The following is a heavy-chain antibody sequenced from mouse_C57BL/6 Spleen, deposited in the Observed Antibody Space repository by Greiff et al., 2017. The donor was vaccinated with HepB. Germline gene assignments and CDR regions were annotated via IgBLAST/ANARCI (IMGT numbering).Heavy chain of an antibody. J-gene: IGHJ4*01. Sequence: VQLQQPGAELVKPGASVKLSCKASGYTFTSYWMQWVKQRPGQGLEWIGEIDPSDSYTNYNQKFKGKATLTVDTSSSTAYMQLSSLTSEDSAVYYCARRGPFYAMDYWGQGTSVTVSS. V-gene: IGHV1-50*01. D-gene: IGHD3-3*01. CDR1: GYTFTSYW. CDR2: IDPSDSYT. CDR3: ARRGPFYAMDY.